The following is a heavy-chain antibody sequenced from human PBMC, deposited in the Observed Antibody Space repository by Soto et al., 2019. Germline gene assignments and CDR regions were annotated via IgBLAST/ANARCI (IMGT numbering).Heavy chain of an antibody. J-gene: IGHJ4*02. D-gene: IGHD6-25*01. CDR3: ARVEPSAPSGIHY. Sequence: GGSLRLSCAASGFTFSDHYMDWVRQAPGKGLEWVGRSRNKANSYTTEYDASVKGRFTISRDDSKNSLYLQMNSLKTEDTAVYYCARVEPSAPSGIHYSGPAPLLPVSS. CDR2: SRNKANSYTT. CDR1: GFTFSDHY. V-gene: IGHV3-72*01.